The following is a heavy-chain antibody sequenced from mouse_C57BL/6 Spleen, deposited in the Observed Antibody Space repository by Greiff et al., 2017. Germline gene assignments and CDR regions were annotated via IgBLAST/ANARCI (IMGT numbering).Heavy chain of an antibody. J-gene: IGHJ3*01. Sequence: VQLQQSGAELVRPGASVKMSCTASGFNIKDDSMHWVKQRPEQGLEWIGWIDPEYGDTESASKFQGTATIPADTSSNTAYLQLCSLTSEDTAVYYWTKGDYAWLAYWGQGTLVTVSA. CDR1: GFNIKDDS. CDR3: TKGDYAWLAY. D-gene: IGHD2-4*01. V-gene: IGHV14-4*01. CDR2: IDPEYGDT.